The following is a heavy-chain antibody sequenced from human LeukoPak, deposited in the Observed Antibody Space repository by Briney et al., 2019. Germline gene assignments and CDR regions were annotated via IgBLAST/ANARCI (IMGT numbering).Heavy chain of an antibody. Sequence: ASVKVSCKASGYTFTSYDINWVRQATGQGLEWMGWMNPNSGNTGYAQKFQGRVTITRNTSISTAYMELSSLRSEDTAVYYCARCVYISSGWYGIDYYYYMDVWGKGTTVTVSS. CDR2: MNPNSGNT. J-gene: IGHJ6*03. CDR3: ARCVYISSGWYGIDYYYYMDV. CDR1: GYTFTSYD. D-gene: IGHD6-19*01. V-gene: IGHV1-8*03.